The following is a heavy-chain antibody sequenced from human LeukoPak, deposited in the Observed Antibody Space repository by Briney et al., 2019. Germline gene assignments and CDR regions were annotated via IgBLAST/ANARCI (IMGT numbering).Heavy chain of an antibody. V-gene: IGHV3-48*01. CDR1: GITFSSYS. Sequence: GGSLRLSCVASGITFSSYSMNWVRQAPGKGLEWVSYISSFSGTINYADSVKGRFTISRDNAKNSLYLQMNSLRAEDTAVYYCAREGASLDYWGQGTLVTVSS. CDR3: AREGASLDY. CDR2: ISSFSGTI. J-gene: IGHJ4*02.